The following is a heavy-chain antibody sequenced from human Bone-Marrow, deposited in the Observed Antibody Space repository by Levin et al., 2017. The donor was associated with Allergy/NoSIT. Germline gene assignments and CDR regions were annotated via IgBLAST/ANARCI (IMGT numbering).Heavy chain of an antibody. J-gene: IGHJ4*02. V-gene: IGHV5-51*01. CDR1: GYSFLNHW. CDR3: ARSPYGSGSSGFDS. Sequence: PGGSLRLSCMGSGYSFLNHWIGWVRQRPGKGLEWMGIIYPGDSETRYNPSFRGQVTLSADNSITTAYMQWTSLGASDTAMYYCARSPYGSGSSGFDSWGQGTLVTVTS. D-gene: IGHD3-10*01. CDR2: IYPGDSET.